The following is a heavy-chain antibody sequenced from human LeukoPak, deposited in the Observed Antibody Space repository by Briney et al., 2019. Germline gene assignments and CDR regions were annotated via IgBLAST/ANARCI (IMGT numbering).Heavy chain of an antibody. V-gene: IGHV3-64*01. D-gene: IGHD5-18*01. CDR3: ARGGYRYGFLVY. CDR2: ISSNGGST. CDR1: GFTFSSYA. Sequence: GGSLRLSCAASGFTFSSYAMHWVRQAPGKGLEYVSAISSNGGSTYYANSVKGRFTISRDNSKNTLYLQMGSLRAEDMAVYYCARGGYRYGFLVYWGQGTLVTVSS. J-gene: IGHJ4*02.